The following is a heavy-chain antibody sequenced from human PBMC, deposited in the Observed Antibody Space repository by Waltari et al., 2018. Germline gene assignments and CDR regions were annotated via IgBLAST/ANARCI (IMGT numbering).Heavy chain of an antibody. CDR2: IKQDGSEK. J-gene: IGHJ5*02. CDR3: AREAAAGLYNWFDP. V-gene: IGHV3-7*01. D-gene: IGHD6-13*01. CDR1: GFTFSSYW. Sequence: EVQLVESGGGLVQPGGSLRLSCAASGFTFSSYWMSWVRQAPGKGLEWVANIKQDGSEKYYVDSVKGRFTISRDNAKNSLYLQMNSLRAEDTAVYYCAREAAAGLYNWFDPWGQGTLVTVSS.